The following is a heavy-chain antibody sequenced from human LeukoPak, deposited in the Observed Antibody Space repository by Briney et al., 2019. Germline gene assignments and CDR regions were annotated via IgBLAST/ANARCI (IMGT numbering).Heavy chain of an antibody. J-gene: IGHJ4*02. CDR1: GFTFSDYY. D-gene: IGHD2-2*02. V-gene: IGHV3-11*01. Sequence: PGGSLRLSCAASGFTFSDYYMSWIRQAPGKGLGWVSYISSSGSTIYYADSVKGRFTISRDNAKNSLYLQMNSLRAEDTAVYYCARDGRYCSSTSCYIDYWGQGTLVTVSS. CDR3: ARDGRYCSSTSCYIDY. CDR2: ISSSGSTI.